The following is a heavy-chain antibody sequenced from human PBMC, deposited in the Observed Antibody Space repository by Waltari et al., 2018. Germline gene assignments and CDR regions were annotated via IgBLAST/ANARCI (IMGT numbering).Heavy chain of an antibody. J-gene: IGHJ5*02. CDR1: GYTFTNYD. CDR3: ARVQPGTGWYNWFDP. Sequence: QVQLVQSGAEVKKPGASVKVSCKASGYTFTNYDINWVRQATGQGLEWMGWRNPNSGTSGYAQNFQGRVTITRDTSISTAYMELSSLRSEDTAVYFCARVQPGTGWYNWFDPWGQGTLVTVSS. V-gene: IGHV1-8*03. D-gene: IGHD6-19*01. CDR2: RNPNSGTS.